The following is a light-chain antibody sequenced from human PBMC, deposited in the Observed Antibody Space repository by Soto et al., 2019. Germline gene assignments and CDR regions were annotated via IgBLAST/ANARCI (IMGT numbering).Light chain of an antibody. Sequence: EIVLTQSPGTVSLSPGDRATLSCRASQSVSSNYLAWYQQKPGQAPRLLISGASSRATGIPDRFSGSGSGTDFTLTISRLEPEDFAVYYCQQYGSSPPYTFVQGTKVDIK. CDR2: GAS. J-gene: IGKJ2*01. CDR3: QQYGSSPPYT. CDR1: QSVSSNY. V-gene: IGKV3-20*01.